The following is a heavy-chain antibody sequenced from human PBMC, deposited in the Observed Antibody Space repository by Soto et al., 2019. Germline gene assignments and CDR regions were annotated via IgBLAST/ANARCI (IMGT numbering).Heavy chain of an antibody. D-gene: IGHD6-13*01. CDR3: AREARAAAGTSTPWFDP. J-gene: IGHJ5*02. CDR2: INPSGGST. CDR1: GYTFTSYY. V-gene: IGHV1-46*03. Sequence: QVQLVQSGAEVKKPGASVKVSCKASGYTFTSYYMHWVRQAPGQGLEWMGIINPSGGSTSYAQKFQGRVTMTRDTSTSTGYMELSSLRSEDTAVYYCAREARAAAGTSTPWFDPWGQGTLVTVSS.